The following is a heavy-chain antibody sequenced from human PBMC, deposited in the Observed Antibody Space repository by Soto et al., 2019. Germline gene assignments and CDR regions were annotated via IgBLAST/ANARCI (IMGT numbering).Heavy chain of an antibody. Sequence: GASVKVSCKASGGTFSDFTSNWVRQAPGQRLEWMGGIIPIFDTANYAGKFQGRVTITADESTSTSFMEVSSLRSEDTAVYYCARNGTQTGYSYGMDVWGQGTMVTVSS. J-gene: IGHJ6*02. CDR2: IIPIFDTA. CDR3: ARNGTQTGYSYGMDV. D-gene: IGHD1-1*01. V-gene: IGHV1-69*13. CDR1: GGTFSDFT.